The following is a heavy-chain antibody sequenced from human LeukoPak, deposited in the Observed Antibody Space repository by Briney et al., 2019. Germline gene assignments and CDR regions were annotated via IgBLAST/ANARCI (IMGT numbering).Heavy chain of an antibody. CDR2: IRYDGSNK. Sequence: GGSLRLSCAASGFTFSSYGMHCVRQAPGKGLEWVAFIRYDGSNKYYADSVKGRFTISRDNSKNTLYLQMNSLRAEDTAVYYCAKDKVDGGSVFFSGERTGIDYWGQGTLVTVSS. D-gene: IGHD7-27*01. J-gene: IGHJ4*02. CDR1: GFTFSSYG. V-gene: IGHV3-30*02. CDR3: AKDKVDGGSVFFSGERTGIDY.